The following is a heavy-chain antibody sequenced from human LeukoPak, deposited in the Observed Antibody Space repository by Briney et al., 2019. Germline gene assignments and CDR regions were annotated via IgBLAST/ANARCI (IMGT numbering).Heavy chain of an antibody. Sequence: ASVKVSCKASGYTFTTYGINWVRQAPGQGLEWMGWISAYNGSRNYAQKVQGRVTMTTDTSTSTAYMEVRSLRSDDTAVYYCARGTIDDYGDPTVDYWGQGTLVTVSS. CDR2: ISAYNGSR. CDR3: ARGTIDDYGDPTVDY. V-gene: IGHV1-18*01. D-gene: IGHD4-17*01. J-gene: IGHJ4*02. CDR1: GYTFTTYG.